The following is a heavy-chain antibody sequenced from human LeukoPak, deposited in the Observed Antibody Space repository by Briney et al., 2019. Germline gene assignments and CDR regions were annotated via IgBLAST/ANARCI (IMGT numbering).Heavy chain of an antibody. CDR2: IYTSGST. Sequence: GXEXIGRIYTSGSTNYNPSLKSRVTISVDTSKNQLSLKLSSVTAADTAVYYCARERTSPIAATDYWGQGTLVTVSS. V-gene: IGHV4-61*02. J-gene: IGHJ4*02. D-gene: IGHD6-25*01. CDR3: ARERTSPIAATDY.